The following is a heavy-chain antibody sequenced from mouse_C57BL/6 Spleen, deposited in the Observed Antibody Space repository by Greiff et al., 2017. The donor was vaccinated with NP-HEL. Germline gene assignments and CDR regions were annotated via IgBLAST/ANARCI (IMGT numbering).Heavy chain of an antibody. D-gene: IGHD1-1*01. CDR3: ARDRGSSYRGAMDY. J-gene: IGHJ4*01. Sequence: QVQLQQSGAELVKPGASVKLSCKASGYTFTSYWMHWVKQRPGRGLEWIGRIDPNSGGTKYNEKFKSKATLTVDKPSSTAYMQLSSLTSEDSAVYYCARDRGSSYRGAMDYWGQGTSVTVSS. CDR1: GYTFTSYW. V-gene: IGHV1-72*01. CDR2: IDPNSGGT.